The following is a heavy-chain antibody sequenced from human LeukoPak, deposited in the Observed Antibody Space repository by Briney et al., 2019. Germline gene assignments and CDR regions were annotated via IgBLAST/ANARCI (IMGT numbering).Heavy chain of an antibody. J-gene: IGHJ4*02. Sequence: AGRSLRLSCAASGFTFDDYAMHWVRQAPGKGLEWVSGISWNSGSIGYADSVKGRFTISRDNAKNSLYLQMNSLRAEDTALYYCAKDGSAGTTPPFFDYWGQGTLVTVSS. CDR1: GFTFDDYA. V-gene: IGHV3-9*01. CDR3: AKDGSAGTTPPFFDY. D-gene: IGHD1-7*01. CDR2: ISWNSGSI.